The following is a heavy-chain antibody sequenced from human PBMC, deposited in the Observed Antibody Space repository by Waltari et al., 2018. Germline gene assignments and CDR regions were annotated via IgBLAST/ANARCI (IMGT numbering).Heavy chain of an antibody. D-gene: IGHD1-26*01. CDR2: INPNSGGT. CDR3: ASVSVSHGDLCFDL. CDR1: GYTFTGYY. J-gene: IGHJ2*01. V-gene: IGHV1-2*02. Sequence: QVQLVQSGAEVKKPGASVKVSCKAPGYTFTGYYMHWLRQAPGHGLEWMGWINPNSGGTNYAQKFRGRVTMTTDTSISTAYMELSRLRSDDTAVYYCASVSVSHGDLCFDLWGRGTLVTVSS.